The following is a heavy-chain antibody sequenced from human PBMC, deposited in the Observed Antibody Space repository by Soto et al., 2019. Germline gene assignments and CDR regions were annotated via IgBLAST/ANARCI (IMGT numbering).Heavy chain of an antibody. CDR1: GFKFSNYA. V-gene: IGHV3-23*01. D-gene: IGHD3-16*01. Sequence: GGSLRLCCAASGFKFSNYAMSWVRQAPGKGLEWVSLISATGGGTYYADSVKGRFTISRDNSHNTLYLQVHSLTAEDTAVYYCAKDRRAGGNSAFYFDFWGQGAQVTVSS. CDR2: ISATGGGT. J-gene: IGHJ4*02. CDR3: AKDRRAGGNSAFYFDF.